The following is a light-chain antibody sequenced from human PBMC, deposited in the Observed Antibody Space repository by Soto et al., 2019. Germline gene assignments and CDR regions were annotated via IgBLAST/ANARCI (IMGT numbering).Light chain of an antibody. CDR1: QSIANNY. Sequence: EVALTQSPGTLSLSPGARANLSCRASQSIANNYLTWYQQKPGQAPRVLIYDASTRATGIPDRFSGSGSGTDFTLTIRRLEPEDFAVYYCQQYGSSPWTFGQGTKVEI. J-gene: IGKJ1*01. V-gene: IGKV3-20*01. CDR3: QQYGSSPWT. CDR2: DAS.